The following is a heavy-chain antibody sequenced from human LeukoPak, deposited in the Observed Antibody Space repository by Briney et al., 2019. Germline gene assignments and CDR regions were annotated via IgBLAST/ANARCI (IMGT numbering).Heavy chain of an antibody. CDR1: GGSFSGYY. D-gene: IGHD2-2*02. V-gene: IGHV4-34*01. CDR2: INHSGST. Sequence: KPSETLSLTCAVYGGSFSGYYWSWIRQPPGKGLEWIGEINHSGSTNYNPSLKSRVTISVDTSKNQFSLKLGSVTAADTAVYYCARGDIVVVPAAIRRYYYYGMDVWGQGTTVTVSS. J-gene: IGHJ6*02. CDR3: ARGDIVVVPAAIRRYYYYGMDV.